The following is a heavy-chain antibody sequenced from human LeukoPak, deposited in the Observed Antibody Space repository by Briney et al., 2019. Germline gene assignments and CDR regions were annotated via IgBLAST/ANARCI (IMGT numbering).Heavy chain of an antibody. V-gene: IGHV3-23*01. J-gene: IGHJ4*02. CDR1: GFTFSTHA. CDR3: AKGYGDSVSGYFFDY. D-gene: IGHD4-17*01. CDR2: VTGSGSRT. Sequence: PGGSLRLSCAASGFTFSTHAVTWVRQAPGKGLEWVSAVTGSGSRTYYADSVKGRFTISSDNTKNTLYLQMNSLRADDTAVYYCAKGYGDSVSGYFFDYWGQRTLVTVSS.